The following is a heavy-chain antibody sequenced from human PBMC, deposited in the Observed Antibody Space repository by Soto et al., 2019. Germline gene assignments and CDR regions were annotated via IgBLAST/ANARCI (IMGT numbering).Heavy chain of an antibody. D-gene: IGHD3-22*01. CDR1: GGSISSSSYY. V-gene: IGHV4-39*01. J-gene: IGHJ5*02. CDR3: ARSYDSSGNPPDWRFDP. Sequence: PSETLSLSCTVSGGSISSSSYYWGLIRKPPGKGLEWIGSIYYSGSTYYNPSLKSRVTISVDTSKNQFSLKLSSVTAAETAVYYCARSYDSSGNPPDWRFDPWGQGTLVTVSS. CDR2: IYYSGST.